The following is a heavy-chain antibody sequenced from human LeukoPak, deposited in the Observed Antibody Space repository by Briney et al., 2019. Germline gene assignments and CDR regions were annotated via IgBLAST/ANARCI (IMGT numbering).Heavy chain of an antibody. J-gene: IGHJ6*02. Sequence: VXGGSISSGGYYWSWIRQHPGKGLXXXXXXXXXXXTYXNPSLKSRVTISVDTSKNQFSLKLSSVTAADTAVYYCARERYYYDSSGYLNYYYYYGMDVWGQGTTVTVSS. CDR3: ARERYYYDSSGYLNYYYYYGMDV. CDR2: XXXXXXT. D-gene: IGHD3-22*01. CDR1: GGSISSGGYY. V-gene: IGHV4-31*02.